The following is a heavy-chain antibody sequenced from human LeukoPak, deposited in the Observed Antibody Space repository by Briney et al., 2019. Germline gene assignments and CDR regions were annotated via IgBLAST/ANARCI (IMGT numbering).Heavy chain of an antibody. J-gene: IGHJ4*02. V-gene: IGHV3-23*01. Sequence: PGGSLRLSCAAFGFTFSTYTMYWVRQPPGKGLEWVSIIGGSGGDIHYADSVKGRFTISRDNSKNTLYLQMNSLRVEDTAIYYCAIDPNWGIHYWGQGVLVTVSS. CDR2: IGGSGGDI. CDR1: GFTFSTYT. CDR3: AIDPNWGIHY. D-gene: IGHD7-27*01.